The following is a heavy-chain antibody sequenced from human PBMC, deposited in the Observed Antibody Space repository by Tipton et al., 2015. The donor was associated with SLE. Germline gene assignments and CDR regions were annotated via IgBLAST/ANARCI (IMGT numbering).Heavy chain of an antibody. J-gene: IGHJ3*02. D-gene: IGHD1-26*01. CDR2: INPNTHET. V-gene: IGHV1-2*02. CDR3: ARDGRRDADQGGAFDI. CDR1: GYTRTNYY. Sequence: QLVQSGAEVKEPGASVKISCMTFGYTRTNYYIHWVRQAPGQGLEWMGWINPNTHETKNAQKFQGRVTLTRDTSINTAYMELSRLTSADTAVYYCARDGRRDADQGGAFDIWGQGTMVT.